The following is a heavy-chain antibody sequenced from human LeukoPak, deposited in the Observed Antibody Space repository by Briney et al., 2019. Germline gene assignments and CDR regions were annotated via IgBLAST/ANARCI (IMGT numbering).Heavy chain of an antibody. Sequence: PGGSLRLSCAASGFTFSSYGMHWVRQAPGKGLEWVAVISYDGKNKYYADSVKGRFTISRDNSKNTLYLQMNSLRAEDTAVYYCARDDTGAPYAFDIWGQGTMVIVSS. CDR3: ARDDTGAPYAFDI. J-gene: IGHJ3*02. V-gene: IGHV3-30*03. CDR2: ISYDGKNK. CDR1: GFTFSSYG. D-gene: IGHD1-26*01.